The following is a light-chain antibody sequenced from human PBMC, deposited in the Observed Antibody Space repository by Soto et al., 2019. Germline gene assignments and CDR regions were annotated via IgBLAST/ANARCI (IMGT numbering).Light chain of an antibody. CDR3: QQYKTYSPT. V-gene: IGKV1-5*03. Sequence: GDRVTLTCRASQSVDNWLAWYQRRPGKAPKLLIYMASTLEVGVPSRFSGSASGTEFTLTISSLQPDDSATYYCQQYKTYSPTFGQGTKVEI. CDR2: MAS. J-gene: IGKJ1*01. CDR1: QSVDNW.